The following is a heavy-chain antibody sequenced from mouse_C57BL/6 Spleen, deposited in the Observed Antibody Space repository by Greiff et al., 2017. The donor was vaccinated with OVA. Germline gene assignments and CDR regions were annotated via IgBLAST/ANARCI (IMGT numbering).Heavy chain of an antibody. D-gene: IGHD2-2*01. V-gene: IGHV1-69*01. CDR1: GYTFTSYW. J-gene: IGHJ3*01. CDR3: AIWFNYTGFAY. Sequence: VQLQQPGAELVMPGASVKLSCKASGYTFTSYWMHWVKQRPGQGLEWIGEIDPSDSYTNYNQKFKGKSTLTVDKSSSTAYMQLSSLTSEDSAVYYCAIWFNYTGFAYWGQGTLVTVSA. CDR2: IDPSDSYT.